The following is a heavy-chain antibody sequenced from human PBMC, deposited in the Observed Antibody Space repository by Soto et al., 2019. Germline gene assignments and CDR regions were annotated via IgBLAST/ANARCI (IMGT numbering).Heavy chain of an antibody. CDR2: INHSGST. CDR3: ATAYYGDYPNYFDY. D-gene: IGHD4-17*01. CDR1: GGSFSGYY. J-gene: IGHJ4*02. Sequence: QVQLQQWGAGLLKPSETLSLTCAVYGGSFSGYYWSWIRQPPGKGLEWIGEINHSGSTNYNPSLKSRVTISVDTSTNQFSLKLSSVTAADTAVYYCATAYYGDYPNYFDYWGQGTLVTVSS. V-gene: IGHV4-34*01.